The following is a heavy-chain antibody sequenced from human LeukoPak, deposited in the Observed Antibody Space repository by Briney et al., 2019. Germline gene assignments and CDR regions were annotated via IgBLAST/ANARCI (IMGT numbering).Heavy chain of an antibody. D-gene: IGHD2-15*01. J-gene: IGHJ4*02. CDR3: ARDFLGYCSGGSCQRSYFFDY. CDR2: IYYSGYT. CDR1: GGSISSDAYR. V-gene: IGHV4-39*02. Sequence: SETLSLTCTVSGGSISSDAYRWGWIRQPPGKGLEWIGNIYYSGYTYYNPSLKSRVTISVDTSKNQLSLKLTSVTAADTAVYYCARDFLGYCSGGSCQRSYFFDYWGQGTLVTVSS.